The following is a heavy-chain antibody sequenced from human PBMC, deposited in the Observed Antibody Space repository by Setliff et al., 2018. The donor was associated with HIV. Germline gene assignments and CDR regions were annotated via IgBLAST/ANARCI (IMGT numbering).Heavy chain of an antibody. J-gene: IGHJ6*03. CDR3: ARDDDSSCYWDHYYYMDV. CDR1: GFTFGSYG. V-gene: IGHV3-30*03. Sequence: SCAASGFTFGSYGMHWVRRAPGKGLEGVAVISCDGSDQHLADSVEDRFIISIDNSNHALYLQMNGLSGEDTAVYYCARDDDSSCYWDHYYYMDVRGKGTRVTVSS. CDR2: ISCDGSDQ. D-gene: IGHD3-22*01.